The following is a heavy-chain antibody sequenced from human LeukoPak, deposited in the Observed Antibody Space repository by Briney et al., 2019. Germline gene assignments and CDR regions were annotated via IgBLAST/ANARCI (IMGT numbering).Heavy chain of an antibody. CDR1: GGTFISYA. J-gene: IGHJ6*03. CDR2: IIPIFGTA. V-gene: IGHV1-69*01. D-gene: IGHD6-19*01. Sequence: SVKVSCKASGGTFISYAISWVRQAPGQGLEWMGGIIPIFGTANYAQKFQGRVTITADESTSTAYMELSSLRSEDTAVYYCARGSGWSYYMDVWGKGTTVTVSS. CDR3: ARGSGWSYYMDV.